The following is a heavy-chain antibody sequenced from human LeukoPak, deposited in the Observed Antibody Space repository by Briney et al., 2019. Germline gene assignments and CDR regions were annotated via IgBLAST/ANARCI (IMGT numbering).Heavy chain of an antibody. CDR1: GFTFSSYE. CDR3: AITPRADVAMVFVY. V-gene: IGHV3-23*01. D-gene: IGHD5-18*01. J-gene: IGHJ4*02. CDR2: ISGSGGST. Sequence: PGGSLRLSCAASGFTFSSYEMNWVRQAPGKGLEWVSAISGSGGSTYYADSVKGRFTISRANSRNSLSLQMHSLRAEDTALYFCAITPRADVAMVFVYWGQGTRVTVSS.